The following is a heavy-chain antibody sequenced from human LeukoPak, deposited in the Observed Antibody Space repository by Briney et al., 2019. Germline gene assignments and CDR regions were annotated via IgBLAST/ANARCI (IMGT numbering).Heavy chain of an antibody. J-gene: IGHJ3*02. V-gene: IGHV3-53*01. CDR3: ARDGYYYDISGYYAFDI. CDR2: IYSGGNT. D-gene: IGHD3-22*01. Sequence: PGGSLRLSCAASGFPLSSNYMSWVRQAPGKGLEWVSIIYSGGNTDYADSVQGRFTISRDNSKNTLYLQMNGLRAEDTAVYYCARDGYYYDISGYYAFDIWGQGTMVTVSS. CDR1: GFPLSSNY.